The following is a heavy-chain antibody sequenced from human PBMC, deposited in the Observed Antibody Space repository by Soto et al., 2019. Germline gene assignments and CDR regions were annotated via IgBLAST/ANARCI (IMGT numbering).Heavy chain of an antibody. CDR2: IYYSGST. Sequence: SETLSLTCTVSGGSVSSSSYYWGWVRQPPGKGLEWIGYIYYSGSTNYNPSLKSRVTITRDTSASTAYMELSSLRSEDTAVYYCASSAYSSSYGGYYYYMDVWGKGTTVTVSS. V-gene: IGHV4-39*01. D-gene: IGHD6-6*01. CDR3: ASSAYSSSYGGYYYYMDV. J-gene: IGHJ6*03. CDR1: GGSVSSSSYY.